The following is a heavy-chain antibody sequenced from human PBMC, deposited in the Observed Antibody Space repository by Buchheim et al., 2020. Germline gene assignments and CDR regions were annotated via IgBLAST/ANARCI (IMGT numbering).Heavy chain of an antibody. J-gene: IGHJ6*02. Sequence: QVQLVESGGGVVQPGRSLRLSCAASGFTFSSYAMHWVRQAPGKGLEWVAVISYDGSNKYYADSVKGRFTISRDNSKNKLYLKMNSLGAEDTAVYYCAGVIVARYYYFYGMDVWGQGTT. CDR1: GFTFSSYA. D-gene: IGHD2-15*01. CDR2: ISYDGSNK. CDR3: AGVIVARYYYFYGMDV. V-gene: IGHV3-30-3*01.